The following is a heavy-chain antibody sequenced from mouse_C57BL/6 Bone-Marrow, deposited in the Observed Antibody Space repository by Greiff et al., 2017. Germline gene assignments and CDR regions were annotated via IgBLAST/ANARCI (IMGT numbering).Heavy chain of an antibody. V-gene: IGHV5-4*01. Sequence: EVQLVESGGGLVKPGGSLKLSCAASGFTFSSYAMSWVRQTPEKRLEWVATISDGGSYTYYPDNVKGRFTISRDNAKNNLYLQMSHLKSEDTAMYYCARDLITTVVARGQGTLVTVSA. CDR1: GFTFSSYA. J-gene: IGHJ3*01. D-gene: IGHD1-1*01. CDR2: ISDGGSYT. CDR3: ARDLITTVVA.